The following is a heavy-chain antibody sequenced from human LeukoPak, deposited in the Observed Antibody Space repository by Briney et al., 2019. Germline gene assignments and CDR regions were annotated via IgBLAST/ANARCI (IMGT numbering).Heavy chain of an antibody. J-gene: IGHJ4*02. D-gene: IGHD6-13*01. V-gene: IGHV3-23*01. CDR2: ISGSGDST. Sequence: GGSLRLSCAASGFTFSSYAMSWVRQAPGKGLEWVSAISGSGDSTYYGDSVKGRFTISRDNSKNTLYLQVNSLRAEDTAVYYCAKTRPLDSSSWSHGDYWGQGTLVTVSS. CDR1: GFTFSSYA. CDR3: AKTRPLDSSSWSHGDY.